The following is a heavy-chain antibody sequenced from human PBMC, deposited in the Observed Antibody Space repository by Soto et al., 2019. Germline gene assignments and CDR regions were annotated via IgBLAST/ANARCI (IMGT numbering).Heavy chain of an antibody. CDR3: AKDSNYDYDFWSGSFVPTLDY. Sequence: PGWSLRLSCAASGVTFSSDAMSGVLQAPGKGLEWVSAISGSGGSTYYADSVKGRFTISRDNSKNTLYLQMNSLRAEDTAVYYCAKDSNYDYDFWSGSFVPTLDYWGQGTLVTVSS. V-gene: IGHV3-23*01. CDR1: GVTFSSDA. J-gene: IGHJ4*02. D-gene: IGHD3-3*01. CDR2: ISGSGGST.